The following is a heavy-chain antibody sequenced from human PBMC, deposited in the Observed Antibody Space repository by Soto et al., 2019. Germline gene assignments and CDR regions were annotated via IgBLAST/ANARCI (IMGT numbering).Heavy chain of an antibody. D-gene: IGHD6-6*01. J-gene: IGHJ4*02. CDR2: ISGSDDST. Sequence: PGGSLRLACAASGFTFSSYAMSWVRQAPGKGQEWVSAISGSDDSTYYADSVKGRFTLSRDNSKNTLYLQMNSLRAEDTVVYYCAKRSSSSTFDYWGQGTLVTVSS. CDR1: GFTFSSYA. V-gene: IGHV3-23*01. CDR3: AKRSSSSTFDY.